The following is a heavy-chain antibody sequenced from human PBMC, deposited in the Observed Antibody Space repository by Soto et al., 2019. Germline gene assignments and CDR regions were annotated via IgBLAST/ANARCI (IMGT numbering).Heavy chain of an antibody. CDR1: GVSISRSNW. CDR2: INYSGST. V-gene: IGHV4-4*02. Sequence: SETLSLPYSVSGVSISRSNWWPWVRQAPGKGLEWIGEINYSGSTNYNPSLQSRVTISVDTSKNQFSLKLSSVTAADTAVYYCARGLRGGTMVRGVDYYGMDVWGQGTTVTVSS. J-gene: IGHJ6*02. CDR3: ARGLRGGTMVRGVDYYGMDV. D-gene: IGHD3-10*01.